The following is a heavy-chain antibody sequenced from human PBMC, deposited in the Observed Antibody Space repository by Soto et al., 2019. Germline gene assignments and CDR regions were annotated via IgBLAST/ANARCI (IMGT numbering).Heavy chain of an antibody. CDR3: EVLRLHDAFDI. V-gene: IGHV3-11*01. CDR2: ISSSGSTI. Sequence: NPGGSLRLSCAASGFTFSDYYMSWIRQAPGKGLEWVSYISSSGSTIYYADSVKGRFTISRDNAKNSLYLQMNSLRAEDTAVYYCEVLRLHDAFDIWGQGTMVTISS. CDR1: GFTFSDYY. J-gene: IGHJ3*02. D-gene: IGHD3-3*01.